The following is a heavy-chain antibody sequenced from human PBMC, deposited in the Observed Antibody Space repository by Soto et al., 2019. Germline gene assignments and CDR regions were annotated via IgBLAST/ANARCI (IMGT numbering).Heavy chain of an antibody. V-gene: IGHV2-5*02. CDR2: IYGDNDK. J-gene: IGHJ4*02. Sequence: SGPTLVNPTQTLTLTCTFSGFSLRTSGVAVGWIRQPPGKALEWLALIYGDNDKRYSPSLKSRLTITKGTSKNQVVLTVTNMDPVDTATYYCALRQEQLNANDFDSWGQGTLVTVS. CDR3: ALRQEQLNANDFDS. CDR1: GFSLRTSGVA. D-gene: IGHD6-6*01.